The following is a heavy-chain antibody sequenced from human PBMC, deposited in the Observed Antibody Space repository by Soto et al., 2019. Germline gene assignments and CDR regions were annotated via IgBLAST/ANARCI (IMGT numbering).Heavy chain of an antibody. CDR1: GYTFTSYD. CDR3: ASIPSYYDSSGYQITDDAFDI. CDR2: MNPNSGNT. Sequence: GASVKVSCKASGYTFTSYDINWVRQATGQGLEWMGWMNPNSGNTGYAQKFQGRVTMTRNTSISTAYMELSSLRSEDTAVYYCASIPSYYDSSGYQITDDAFDIWGQGTMVTVSS. D-gene: IGHD3-22*01. V-gene: IGHV1-8*01. J-gene: IGHJ3*02.